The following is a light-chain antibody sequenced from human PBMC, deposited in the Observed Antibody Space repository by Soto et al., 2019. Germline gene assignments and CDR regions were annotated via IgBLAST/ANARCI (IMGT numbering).Light chain of an antibody. CDR2: SNR. Sequence: QSVLTQPPSVSGAPGQRVTISCSGSSSNIGSSSVNWYQQLPGTAPKLLIYSNRQRPSGVPDRFSGSKSGTSAALAISGLQSDDEADYYCAAWDDSLNVVFGGGTKLTVL. CDR1: SSNIGSSS. CDR3: AAWDDSLNVV. J-gene: IGLJ2*01. V-gene: IGLV1-44*01.